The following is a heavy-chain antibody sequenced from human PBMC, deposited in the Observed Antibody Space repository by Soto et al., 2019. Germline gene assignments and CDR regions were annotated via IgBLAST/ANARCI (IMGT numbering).Heavy chain of an antibody. J-gene: IGHJ6*02. D-gene: IGHD3-3*01. CDR2: ISGSGGST. V-gene: IGHV3-23*01. CDR3: EKEFVESFLAGVGMDV. CDR1: GFTFSSYA. Sequence: GGSLRLSCAASGFTFSSYAMSWVRQAPGKGLEWVSAISGSGGSTYYADSVKGRFTISRDNSKSTLYLQMNSLRAEETAVYYCEKEFVESFLAGVGMDVWGQGTTVTVSS.